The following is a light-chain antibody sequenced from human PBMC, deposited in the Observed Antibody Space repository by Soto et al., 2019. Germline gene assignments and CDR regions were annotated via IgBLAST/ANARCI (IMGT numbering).Light chain of an antibody. CDR3: MQALQTPLT. Sequence: DIVMIQSPLSLPVTPGEPASISCRSGQSLLHSNGYNYLDWYLQKPGQSPQLLIYLGSNRASGVXDXXSGSGSGTDFTLKISRVETEDVGVYYCMQALQTPLTFGGGTKVEIK. CDR2: LGS. J-gene: IGKJ4*01. CDR1: QSLLHSNGYNY. V-gene: IGKV2-28*01.